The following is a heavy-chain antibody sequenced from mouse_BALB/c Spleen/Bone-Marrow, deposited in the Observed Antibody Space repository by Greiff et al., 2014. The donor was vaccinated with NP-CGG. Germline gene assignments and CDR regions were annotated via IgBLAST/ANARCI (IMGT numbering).Heavy chain of an antibody. V-gene: IGHV1S130*01. Sequence: QVQLQQSGSVLVRPGASVKLSCKTSGYTFTSSWMHWAKQRPGQGLEWIGEIYPNSANTNYNEKFKGKATLTVDTSSSTAYVDLSSLTSEDSAVYYCARHHRYAYYFDYWGQGTTLAVSS. CDR1: GYTFTSSW. J-gene: IGHJ2*01. D-gene: IGHD2-14*01. CDR2: IYPNSANT. CDR3: ARHHRYAYYFDY.